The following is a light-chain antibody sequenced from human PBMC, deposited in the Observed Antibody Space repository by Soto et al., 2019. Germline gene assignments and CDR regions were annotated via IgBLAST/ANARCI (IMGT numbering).Light chain of an antibody. V-gene: IGKV3-11*01. CDR2: DAS. Sequence: EVVLTQSPATLSLSPGERATLSCRASQSVSIYLAWYQQKPGQAPRLLIYDASNRATGIPARFSGSGSGTDFTLTISSLEPEDFAVYYCKHRSSWPYTFGQGTKLEIK. CDR1: QSVSIY. CDR3: KHRSSWPYT. J-gene: IGKJ2*01.